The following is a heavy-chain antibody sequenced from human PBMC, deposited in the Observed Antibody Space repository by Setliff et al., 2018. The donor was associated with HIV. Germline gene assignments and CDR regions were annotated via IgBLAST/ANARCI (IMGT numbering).Heavy chain of an antibody. Sequence: ASVKVSCKASGYTFTTYVISWVRQAPGQGLEWMGWISAYNGNTNYSQKFQGRVTITRDTSASTAYMELSSLRSEDTAVYYCARGGALLGYYYGSGSYPPDALDIWGQGTMVTVSS. CDR1: GYTFTTYV. CDR3: ARGGALLGYYYGSGSYPPDALDI. D-gene: IGHD3-10*01. V-gene: IGHV1-18*01. CDR2: ISAYNGNT. J-gene: IGHJ3*02.